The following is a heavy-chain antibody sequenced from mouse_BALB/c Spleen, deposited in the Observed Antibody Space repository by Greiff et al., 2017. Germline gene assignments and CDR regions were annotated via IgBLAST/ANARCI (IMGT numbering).Heavy chain of an antibody. D-gene: IGHD3-3*01. Sequence: VQLQQTGPELVKPGASVKISCKASGYSFTDYIMLWVKQSHGKSLEWIGNINPYYGSTSYNLKFKGKATLTVDKSSSTAYMQLNSLTSEDSAVYYCARGDPYYAMDYWGQGTSVTVSS. V-gene: IGHV1-39*01. CDR1: GYSFTDYI. CDR2: INPYYGST. CDR3: ARGDPYYAMDY. J-gene: IGHJ4*01.